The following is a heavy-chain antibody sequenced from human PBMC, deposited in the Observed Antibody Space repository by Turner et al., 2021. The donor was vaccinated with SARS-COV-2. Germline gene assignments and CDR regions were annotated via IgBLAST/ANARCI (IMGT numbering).Heavy chain of an antibody. V-gene: IGHV3-53*02. Sequence: EVQLVESGGGLIQPGGSLRLSCAASGFTVTSNYMSWVRQAPGKGLELVSIIYSGGSTYYADSVKGRFTISRDNSKNTVYLQINSLTAEDTALYYCAKGTVNPPADNWGQGTLVTVSS. CDR1: GFTVTSNY. CDR2: IYSGGST. CDR3: AKGTVNPPADN. D-gene: IGHD3-22*01. J-gene: IGHJ4*02.